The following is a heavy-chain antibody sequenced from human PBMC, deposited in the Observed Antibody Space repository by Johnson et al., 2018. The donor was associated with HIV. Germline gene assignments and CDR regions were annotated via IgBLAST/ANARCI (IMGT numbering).Heavy chain of an antibody. D-gene: IGHD2-21*01. CDR1: GFTFSSYP. J-gene: IGHJ3*02. Sequence: QVQLVESGGGVVQPGRSLRLSCAASGFTFSSYPMHWVRQAPGKGLQWVAVISYDGSNKYFADSVKGRFTISRDNSKNTVYLQMNSLRPYDTAVYSCARGGGCGGDCYSGYDACDIWGQGTMVTVSS. CDR2: ISYDGSNK. CDR3: ARGGGCGGDCYSGYDACDI. V-gene: IGHV3-30*04.